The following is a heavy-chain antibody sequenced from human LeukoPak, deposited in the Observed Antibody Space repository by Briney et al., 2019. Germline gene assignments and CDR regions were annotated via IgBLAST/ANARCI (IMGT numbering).Heavy chain of an antibody. V-gene: IGHV4-59*01. CDR1: GGSISSYD. J-gene: IGHJ4*02. CDR3: ARRSIAAAGTQFDY. D-gene: IGHD6-13*01. Sequence: SETLSLTCTVSGGSISSYDWSWIRQPPGKGLEWIGYIYYSGSTNYNPSLKSRVTISVDTSKNQFSLKLSSVTAADTAVYYCARRSIAAAGTQFDYWGQGTLVTVSS. CDR2: IYYSGST.